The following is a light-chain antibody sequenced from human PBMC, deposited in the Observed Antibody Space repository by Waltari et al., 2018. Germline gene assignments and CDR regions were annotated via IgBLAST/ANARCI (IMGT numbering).Light chain of an antibody. CDR3: QTGGFGIWV. Sequence: QLLLTQSPSASASLGASVKLTCTLSSGHSSYAIAWHQQQPAKGPRYLMKVNSDGSHIKGDGIPDRFSGSSSGAERYLTISSLQSEDEADYYCQTGGFGIWVFGGGTKLTVL. J-gene: IGLJ3*02. CDR1: SGHSSYA. CDR2: VNSDGSH. V-gene: IGLV4-69*01.